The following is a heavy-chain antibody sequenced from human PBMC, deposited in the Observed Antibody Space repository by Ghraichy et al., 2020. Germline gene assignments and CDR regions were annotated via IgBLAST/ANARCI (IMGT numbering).Heavy chain of an antibody. CDR1: GFTFSSYA. D-gene: IGHD1-26*01. CDR2: ISGSGGST. Sequence: GGSLRLSCAASGFTFSSYAMSWVRQAPGKGLEWVSAISGSGGSTYHADSVKGRFTISRDNSKNTLYLQMNSLRAEDTAVYYCAKAKGWDNMIAAFDIWGQGTMVTVSS. J-gene: IGHJ3*02. CDR3: AKAKGWDNMIAAFDI. V-gene: IGHV3-23*01.